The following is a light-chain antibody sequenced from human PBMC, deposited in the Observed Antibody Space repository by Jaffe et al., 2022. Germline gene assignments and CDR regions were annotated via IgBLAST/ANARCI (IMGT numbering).Light chain of an antibody. CDR1: SSDVGASKY. V-gene: IGLV2-14*01. Sequence: QSALTQPASVSGSPGQSITISCTGTSSDVGASKYVCWHQQYPGKAPKLMIYEVSNRPSGVSNRFSGSKSGNMASLTISGLQAEDEADYYCSSFTTSSTWVFGGGTKLTVL. CDR3: SSFTTSSTWV. CDR2: EVS. J-gene: IGLJ3*02.